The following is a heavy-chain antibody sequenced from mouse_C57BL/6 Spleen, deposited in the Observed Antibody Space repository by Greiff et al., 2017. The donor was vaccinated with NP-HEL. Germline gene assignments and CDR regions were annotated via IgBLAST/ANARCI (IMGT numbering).Heavy chain of an antibody. CDR1: GFTFSDYG. Sequence: VHLVESGGGLVKPGGSLKLSCAASGFTFSDYGMHWVRQAPEKGLEWVAYISSGSSTIYYADTVKGRFTISRDNAKNTLFLQMTSLRSEDTAMYYCARTYYGSSYIYAMDYWGQGTSVTVSS. CDR2: ISSGSSTI. V-gene: IGHV5-17*01. J-gene: IGHJ4*01. CDR3: ARTYYGSSYIYAMDY. D-gene: IGHD1-1*01.